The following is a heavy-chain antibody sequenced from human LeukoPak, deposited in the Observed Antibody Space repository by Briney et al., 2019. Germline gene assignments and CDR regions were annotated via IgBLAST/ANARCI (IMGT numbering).Heavy chain of an antibody. Sequence: SVKVSCKASGGTFNSYAISWARQAPGQGLEWMGGIIPIFGTTNYARKFRGRATLTADKSTRTAYMELSSLRSEDTAVYYCARDTNWFDAWGQGTLVTVSS. V-gene: IGHV1-69*06. CDR3: ARDTNWFDA. CDR1: GGTFNSYA. CDR2: IIPIFGTT. J-gene: IGHJ5*02.